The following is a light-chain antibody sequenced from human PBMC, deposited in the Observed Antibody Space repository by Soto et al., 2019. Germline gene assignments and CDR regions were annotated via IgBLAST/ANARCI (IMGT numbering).Light chain of an antibody. CDR1: QSISSD. CDR3: QQYNNWPRT. J-gene: IGKJ2*01. Sequence: EIVLTQSPATLSVSPGERATLSCRASQSISSDLAWYQQKPGQAPRLLIYGASTTATGIPGRFSGSGSGREFTLSISSLQSEDFAVYYCQQYNNWPRTFGQGPRWIS. CDR2: GAS. V-gene: IGKV3-15*01.